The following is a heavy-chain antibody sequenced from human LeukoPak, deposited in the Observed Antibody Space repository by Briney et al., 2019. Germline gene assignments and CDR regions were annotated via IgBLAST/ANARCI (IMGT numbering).Heavy chain of an antibody. CDR3: ARAGNTRFDY. CDR1: GFTVSNKY. CDR2: IYSDGRT. Sequence: GGSLRLSCAASGFTVSNKYMTWVRQAPGKGLEWVSLIYSDGRTYYADSVKGRCTISRDGSKNTLYLQMNSLRVEDTAVYCARAGNTRFDYWGQGTLVTVSS. D-gene: IGHD3-10*01. J-gene: IGHJ4*02. V-gene: IGHV3-53*01.